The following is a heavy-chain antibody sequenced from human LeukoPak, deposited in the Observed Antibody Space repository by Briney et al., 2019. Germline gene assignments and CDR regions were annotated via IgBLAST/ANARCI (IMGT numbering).Heavy chain of an antibody. CDR3: ARGGNYDFWSGYYGSYYYYGMDV. CDR1: GGTFTSYT. V-gene: IGHV1-69*10. CDR2: FIPILGIA. D-gene: IGHD3-3*01. J-gene: IGHJ6*02. Sequence: SVKVSCKASGGTFTSYTISWVRQAPGQGLEWKGGFIPILGIANYAQKFQGRVTITADKSTSTAYMELSSLRSEDTAVYYCARGGNYDFWSGYYGSYYYYGMDVWGQGTTVTVSS.